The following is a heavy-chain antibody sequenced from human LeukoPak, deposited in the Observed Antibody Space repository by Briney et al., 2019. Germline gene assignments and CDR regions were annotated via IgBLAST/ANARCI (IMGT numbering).Heavy chain of an antibody. D-gene: IGHD3-16*01. Sequence: SETLSLTCTVSGGSISDSNYFWDWIRQPPGKGLECIGSIYYSGSTYYNPSLKSRVTMSVDTSKNQFSLKLTSVTAADTAVYYCARRDQYVSSDYWGQGTLVTVSS. CDR1: GGSISDSNYF. CDR2: IYYSGST. V-gene: IGHV4-39*01. CDR3: ARRDQYVSSDY. J-gene: IGHJ4*02.